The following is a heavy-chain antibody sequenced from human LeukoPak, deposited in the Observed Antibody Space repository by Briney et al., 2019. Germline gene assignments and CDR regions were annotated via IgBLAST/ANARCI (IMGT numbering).Heavy chain of an antibody. CDR3: ASEQLEPYRVFDY. CDR2: IYYSGST. Sequence: SETLSLTCTVSGGSISSYYWSWIRQPPGKGLEWIGYIYYSGSTNYNSSLKSRVIISLDTSKNQFSLKLSSVTAADTAVYYCASEQLEPYRVFDYWGQGTLVTVSS. CDR1: GGSISSYY. J-gene: IGHJ4*02. D-gene: IGHD6-13*01. V-gene: IGHV4-59*01.